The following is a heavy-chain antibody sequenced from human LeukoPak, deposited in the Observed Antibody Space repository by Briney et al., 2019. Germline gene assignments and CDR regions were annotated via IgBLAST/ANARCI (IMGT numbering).Heavy chain of an antibody. V-gene: IGHV1-69*06. CDR1: GGTFTSYA. J-gene: IGHJ4*02. CDR3: ARTNRYFDWLLFFDY. D-gene: IGHD3-9*01. Sequence: SVKVSCKASGGTFTSYAISWVQQAPGQGLEWMGGIIPIFGTANYAQKFQGRVTITADKSTSTAYMELSSLRSEDTAVYYCARTNRYFDWLLFFDYWGQGTLVTVSS. CDR2: IIPIFGTA.